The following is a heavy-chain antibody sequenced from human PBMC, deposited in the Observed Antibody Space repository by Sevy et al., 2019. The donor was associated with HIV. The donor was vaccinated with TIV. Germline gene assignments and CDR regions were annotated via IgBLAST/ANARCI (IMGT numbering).Heavy chain of an antibody. Sequence: GRSLRLSCSASGFRLNTYAMHWVRQAPGKGLEWVSVISSTGNFESYAASVKGRFTISKDNSKNTVSLQMNSLRPEDTAMYYCARDAGYTTKFHPLHWGQGTLVTVSS. CDR3: ARDAGYTTKFHPLH. CDR2: ISSTGNFE. CDR1: GFRLNTYA. V-gene: IGHV3-30*04. J-gene: IGHJ4*02. D-gene: IGHD5-12*01.